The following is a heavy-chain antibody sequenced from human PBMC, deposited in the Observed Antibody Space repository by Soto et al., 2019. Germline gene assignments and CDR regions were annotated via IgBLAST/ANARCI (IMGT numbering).Heavy chain of an antibody. CDR2: MNPNSGNT. D-gene: IGHD2-2*01. Sequence: GASVKVTCKASGYTFTSYDINWVRQATGQGREWMGWMNPNSGNTGYAQKFQGRVTMTRNTSISTAYMELSSLRSEDTAVYYCARGRRCSSTSCYEYYYYYMDVWGKGATVTVSS. J-gene: IGHJ6*03. CDR1: GYTFTSYD. CDR3: ARGRRCSSTSCYEYYYYYMDV. V-gene: IGHV1-8*01.